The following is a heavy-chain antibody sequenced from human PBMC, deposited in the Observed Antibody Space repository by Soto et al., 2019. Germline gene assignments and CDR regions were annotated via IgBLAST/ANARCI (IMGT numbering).Heavy chain of an antibody. CDR3: AKGFGGYSGPYYYGMDV. Sequence: GGSLRLSCAVAGYTFRNHWMHWVRQAPGKGLEWVSRMNSDGSIINYKDSVKGRFTVSRDNAKNTLYLQMNSLRVEDTAVYYCAKGFGGYSGPYYYGMDVWGQGTTVTVSS. CDR2: MNSDGSII. V-gene: IGHV3-74*01. CDR1: GYTFRNHW. J-gene: IGHJ6*02. D-gene: IGHD3-22*01.